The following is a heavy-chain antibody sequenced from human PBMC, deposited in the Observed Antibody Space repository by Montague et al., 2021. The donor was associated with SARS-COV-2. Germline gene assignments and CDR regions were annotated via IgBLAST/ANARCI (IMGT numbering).Heavy chain of an antibody. Sequence: SETLSLTCTVSGGSISPYYCNWIRQPPGKGLEWIGYIYYTGGTKYNPSLKSRVSMSVDTSKNQFSLRLTSVGAADTAVYYCARIAMAATFDSWGQGALVTVSS. V-gene: IGHV4-59*13. CDR2: IYYTGGT. CDR3: ARIAMAATFDS. J-gene: IGHJ4*02. D-gene: IGHD6-19*01. CDR1: GGSISPYY.